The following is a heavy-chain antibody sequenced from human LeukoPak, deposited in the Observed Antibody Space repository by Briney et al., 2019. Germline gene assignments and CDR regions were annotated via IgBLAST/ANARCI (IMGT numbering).Heavy chain of an antibody. V-gene: IGHV3-64D*06. J-gene: IGHJ4*02. Sequence: GGSLRLSCSASGFTFSSYAMHWVRQAPGKGLEYVSAISSNGGSTYYADSVKGRFTTSRDNSKNTLYLQMSSLRAEDTAVYYCVKVEGSSWSIDFWGQGTLVTVSS. CDR3: VKVEGSSWSIDF. CDR1: GFTFSSYA. D-gene: IGHD6-13*01. CDR2: ISSNGGST.